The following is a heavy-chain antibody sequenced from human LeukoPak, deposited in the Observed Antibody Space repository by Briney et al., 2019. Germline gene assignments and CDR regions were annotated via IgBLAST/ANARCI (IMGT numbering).Heavy chain of an antibody. CDR3: ARYSGTYYPFDY. CDR1: GASISNYY. Sequence: SETLSLTCSVSGASISNYYWAWIRQPAGKGLEWIGRIYISGNTNYNPSLKSRVTVSVDTSKNQFYLKLNSVTAADSAVYYCARYSGTYYPFDYRGQGTLVTVSS. D-gene: IGHD1-26*01. J-gene: IGHJ4*02. CDR2: IYISGNT. V-gene: IGHV4-4*07.